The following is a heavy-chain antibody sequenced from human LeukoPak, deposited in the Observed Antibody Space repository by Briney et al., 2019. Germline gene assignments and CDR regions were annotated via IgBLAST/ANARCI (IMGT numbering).Heavy chain of an antibody. CDR3: ARERQNKDFWSGGDY. D-gene: IGHD3-3*01. J-gene: IGHJ4*02. Sequence: GGSLRLSCAASGFPFSSYSMNWVRQAPGKGLEWVSYISSSSSTIYYADSVKGRFTISRDNAKNSLYLQMNTLRPEDTAVYYCARERQNKDFWSGGDYWGQGTLVTVSS. V-gene: IGHV3-48*04. CDR2: ISSSSSTI. CDR1: GFPFSSYS.